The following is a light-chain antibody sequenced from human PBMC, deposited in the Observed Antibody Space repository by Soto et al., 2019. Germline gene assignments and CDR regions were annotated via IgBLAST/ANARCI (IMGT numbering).Light chain of an antibody. Sequence: EIVLTQSPGTLSVSPGERATLSCRASQSVSSSYLAWYQQKPGQAPRLLIYGASSRATGIPDRFSGSGSGTDFTLTISRLAPEDFAVYYCQQYGGSPFTFGPGTKVDIK. J-gene: IGKJ3*01. CDR3: QQYGGSPFT. CDR1: QSVSSSY. CDR2: GAS. V-gene: IGKV3-20*01.